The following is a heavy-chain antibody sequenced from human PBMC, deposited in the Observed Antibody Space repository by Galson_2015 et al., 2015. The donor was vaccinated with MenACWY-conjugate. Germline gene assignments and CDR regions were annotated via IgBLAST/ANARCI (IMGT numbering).Heavy chain of an antibody. D-gene: IGHD3-10*01. CDR1: GFSSSTYA. V-gene: IGHV3-23*01. CDR2: ISKSGGTT. J-gene: IGHJ3*01. CDR3: AKGQVMVRGVVIIRGGAFDF. Sequence: SLRLSCAASGFSSSTYAMSWVRQAPGKGLEWVSTISKSGGTTYYADSVKGRFTISRDNSKNTLFLQTRSLGVDDTAVYYCAKGQVMVRGVVIIRGGAFDFWGQGTMITVSS.